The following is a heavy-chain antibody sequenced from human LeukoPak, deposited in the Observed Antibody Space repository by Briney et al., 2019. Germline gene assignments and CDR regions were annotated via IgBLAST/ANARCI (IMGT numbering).Heavy chain of an antibody. J-gene: IGHJ4*02. CDR3: ARRVAAADTAYFDY. V-gene: IGHV4-34*01. CDR2: INHSGST. D-gene: IGHD6-13*01. Sequence: SETLSLTCAVYGGSFSGYYWSWIRQPPGKGLEWIGEINHSGSTNYNPSLKSRVTISVDTSKNQFSLKLSSVTAADTAVYYCARRVAAADTAYFDYWGQGTLVTVSS. CDR1: GGSFSGYY.